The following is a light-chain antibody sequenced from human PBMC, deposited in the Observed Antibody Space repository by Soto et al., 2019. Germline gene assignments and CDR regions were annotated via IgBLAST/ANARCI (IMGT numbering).Light chain of an antibody. CDR3: QQYNNWPTYT. V-gene: IGKV3-15*01. CDR2: GAS. CDR1: QSVSSN. J-gene: IGKJ2*01. Sequence: EIVMTQSPATLSVSPGERATLSCRASQSVSSNLAWYQHKPGQAPRLLIYGASTRATGIPARFSVSGSGTEFTLTISSLQSEDCALYYGQQYNNWPTYTFGQGTMLEIK.